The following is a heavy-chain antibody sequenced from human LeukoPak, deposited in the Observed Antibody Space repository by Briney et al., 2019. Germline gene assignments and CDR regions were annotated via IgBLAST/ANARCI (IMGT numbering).Heavy chain of an antibody. CDR2: IRQSGDIT. J-gene: IGHJ3*02. CDR3: VRRGGSDGWGAFDI. CDR1: GFTFSSYV. Sequence: GGSLRLSCAASGFTFSSYVMNWVRQAPGKGLEWVSSIRQSGDITYYADSVKGRFTISRDNSKNTLSLQMNSLSREDTAIYYCVRRGGSDGWGAFDIWGQGTVVTVSS. D-gene: IGHD2-15*01. V-gene: IGHV3-23*01.